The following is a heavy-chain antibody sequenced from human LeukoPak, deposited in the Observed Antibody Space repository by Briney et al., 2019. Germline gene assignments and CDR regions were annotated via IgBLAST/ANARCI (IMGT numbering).Heavy chain of an antibody. D-gene: IGHD1-7*01. CDR3: ARGNWNYAFPDSYYYYYVDV. V-gene: IGHV1-2*02. J-gene: IGHJ6*03. CDR1: GYTFTGYY. Sequence: ASVKVSCKASGYTFTGYYMHWVRQAPGQGLEWMGWINPNSGGTNYAQKFQGRVTMTRDTSISTAYMELSRLRSDDTAVYYWARGNWNYAFPDSYYYYYVDVWGKGTTVTVSS. CDR2: INPNSGGT.